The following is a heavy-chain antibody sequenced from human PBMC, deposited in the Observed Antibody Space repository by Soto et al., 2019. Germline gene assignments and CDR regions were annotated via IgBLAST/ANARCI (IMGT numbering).Heavy chain of an antibody. CDR1: GDSISSGYSY. Sequence: QVQLQESGPGLVKPSQTLSLTCTVSGDSISSGYSYWSWIRPHPGKGLEWIGFIYDSGTTYYNPYIKSRVTISVDTSKTQFSLNLSSVTAADTAVYYCARGSGSFTNPPVFDYWGQGTLVTVSS. CDR3: ARGSGSFTNPPVFDY. D-gene: IGHD3-10*01. V-gene: IGHV4-31*03. J-gene: IGHJ4*02. CDR2: IYDSGTT.